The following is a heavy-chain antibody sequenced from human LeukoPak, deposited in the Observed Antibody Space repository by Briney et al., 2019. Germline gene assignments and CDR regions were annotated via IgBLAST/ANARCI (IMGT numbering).Heavy chain of an antibody. Sequence: GGSLRLSCAASGLTFSDYYMSWIRQPPGKGLEWVSYISSSGHTIYYADSVKGRFTISRDDAKNSLYLQMNSLRAEDTAVYYCARLHNGLGYWGQGALVTVSS. CDR2: ISSSGHTI. J-gene: IGHJ4*02. D-gene: IGHD3-16*01. V-gene: IGHV3-11*01. CDR1: GLTFSDYY. CDR3: ARLHNGLGY.